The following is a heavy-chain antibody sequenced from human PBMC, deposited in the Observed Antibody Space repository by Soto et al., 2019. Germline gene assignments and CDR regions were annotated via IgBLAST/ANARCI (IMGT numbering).Heavy chain of an antibody. CDR1: GGSISSSSYY. J-gene: IGHJ4*02. V-gene: IGHV4-39*01. CDR2: IYYSGST. D-gene: IGHD6-19*01. Sequence: SETLSRTCSVSGGSISSSSYYWGGSRQPPGKGLEWIGSIYYSGSTYYNPSLKSRVTISVDTSKNQFSLKLSSVTAADTAVYYCARLQPVAGDDYWGQGTLVTVSS. CDR3: ARLQPVAGDDY.